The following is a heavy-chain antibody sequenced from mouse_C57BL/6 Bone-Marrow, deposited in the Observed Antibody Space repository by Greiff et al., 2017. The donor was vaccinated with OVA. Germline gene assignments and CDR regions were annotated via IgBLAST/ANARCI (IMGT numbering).Heavy chain of an antibody. D-gene: IGHD1-1*01. J-gene: IGHJ4*01. V-gene: IGHV1-78*01. CDR3: ARTYYCGSSFYYAMDY. Sequence: QVHVKQSDAELVKPGASVKISCKASGYTFTDYTIHWMKQRPEQGLEWIGYIYPGDGSTKYNEKFKGKATLTADKSSSTAYMQHNSLTSEDSAVYFYARTYYCGSSFYYAMDYWGQGTTVTVSS. CDR1: GYTFTDYT. CDR2: IYPGDGST.